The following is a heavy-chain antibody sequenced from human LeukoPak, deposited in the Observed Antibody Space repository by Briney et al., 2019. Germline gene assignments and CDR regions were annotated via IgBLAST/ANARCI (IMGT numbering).Heavy chain of an antibody. Sequence: GGSLRLSCAASGFTFSSYAMSWVRQAPGKGLEWVSAISGSGGSTYYADSVKGRFTISRDNSKNTLYLQMNSLRAEDTAVYYCAKDSGMVYYYDSSGYAGFDYWGQGPLVTVSS. D-gene: IGHD3-22*01. CDR2: ISGSGGST. J-gene: IGHJ4*02. CDR1: GFTFSSYA. V-gene: IGHV3-23*01. CDR3: AKDSGMVYYYDSSGYAGFDY.